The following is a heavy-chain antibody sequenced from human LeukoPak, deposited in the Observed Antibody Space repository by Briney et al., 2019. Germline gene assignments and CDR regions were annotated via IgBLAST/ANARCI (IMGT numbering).Heavy chain of an antibody. V-gene: IGHV3-9*01. CDR3: AKDIMRYSSSWWEFDP. J-gene: IGHJ5*02. CDR1: GFTFDEYA. D-gene: IGHD6-13*01. CDR2: ISLNSFNI. Sequence: SVRLSCAASGFTFDEYAMHWVRQVPGKGLEWVSGISLNSFNIGYVDSVKGRFTISRDNAKNSLDLGMNSLRAEDTALYYCAKDIMRYSSSWWEFDPWGQGTRVTVSS.